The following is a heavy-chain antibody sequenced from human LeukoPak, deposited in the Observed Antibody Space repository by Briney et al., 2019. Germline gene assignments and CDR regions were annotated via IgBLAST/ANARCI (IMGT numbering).Heavy chain of an antibody. Sequence: SGPTLVNPTQTLTLTCTFSGFSLSTSGVGVGWIRQPPGKALEWLSLIYWNDDKRYSPSLKSRLTITKDTSKNQVVLTMTNMDPVDTATYYCAHTLSLIWFGELLGHFDYWGQGTLVTVSS. CDR1: GFSLSTSGVG. J-gene: IGHJ4*02. CDR3: AHTLSLIWFGELLGHFDY. CDR2: IYWNDDK. V-gene: IGHV2-5*01. D-gene: IGHD3-10*01.